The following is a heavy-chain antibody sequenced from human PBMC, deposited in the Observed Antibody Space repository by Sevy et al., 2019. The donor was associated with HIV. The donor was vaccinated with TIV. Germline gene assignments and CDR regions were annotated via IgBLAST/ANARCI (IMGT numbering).Heavy chain of an antibody. V-gene: IGHV1-2*02. D-gene: IGHD3-10*01. CDR3: AGAVHYYGSGSYYKGYYYYGMDV. Sequence: ASVKVSCKASGYTFTGYYMHWVRQAPGQGLEWMGWINPNSGGTNYAQKFQGRVTMTRDTSISTAYMELSRLRSDDTAVYYGAGAVHYYGSGSYYKGYYYYGMDVWGQRTTVTVSS. CDR2: INPNSGGT. CDR1: GYTFTGYY. J-gene: IGHJ6*02.